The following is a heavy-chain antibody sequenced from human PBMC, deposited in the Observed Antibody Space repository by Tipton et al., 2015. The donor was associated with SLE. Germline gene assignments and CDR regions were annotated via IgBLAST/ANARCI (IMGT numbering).Heavy chain of an antibody. Sequence: TLSLTCIVSGGSITTRSYYWGWIRQPPGKGLEWIASISYSGATYYNPSLKSRVIISLDTSRNHFSLKLTSVTVADTAVYFCARGYCSDGVCYGFGFFDYWGQGNLVTVSS. CDR3: ARGYCSDGVCYGFGFFDY. J-gene: IGHJ4*02. CDR2: ISYSGAT. CDR1: GGSITTRSYY. V-gene: IGHV4-39*07. D-gene: IGHD2-8*01.